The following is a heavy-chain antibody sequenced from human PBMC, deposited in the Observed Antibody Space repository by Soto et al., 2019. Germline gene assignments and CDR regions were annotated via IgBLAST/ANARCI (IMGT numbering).Heavy chain of an antibody. Sequence: QVQLVQSGAEVKKPGASVKVSCKASGYTFTSYYMHWVRQAPGQGLEWMGIINPSGGSTSYAQKFQGRVTMTRDTSTSTVYMELSSLRSEDTAVYYCARRGAIVVVPAGPYYYYYMDVWGKGTTVTVSS. J-gene: IGHJ6*03. D-gene: IGHD2-2*01. CDR2: INPSGGST. CDR1: GYTFTSYY. CDR3: ARRGAIVVVPAGPYYYYYMDV. V-gene: IGHV1-46*03.